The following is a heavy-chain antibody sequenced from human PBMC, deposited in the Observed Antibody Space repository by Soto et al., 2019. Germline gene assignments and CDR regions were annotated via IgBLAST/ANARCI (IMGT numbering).Heavy chain of an antibody. CDR1: GGSISSYY. V-gene: IGHV4-59*01. Sequence: PSETLSPTCTVSGGSISSYYWSWIRQPPGKGLEWIGYIYYSGSTNYNPSLKSRVTISVDTSKNQFSLKLSSVAAADTAVYYCARHPSDFWFDPWGQGTLVTVSS. CDR2: IYYSGST. CDR3: ARHPSDFWFDP. J-gene: IGHJ5*02. D-gene: IGHD2-21*02.